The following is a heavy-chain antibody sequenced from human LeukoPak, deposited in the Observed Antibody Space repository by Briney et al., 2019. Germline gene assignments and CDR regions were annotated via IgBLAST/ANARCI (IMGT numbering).Heavy chain of an antibody. Sequence: SETLSLTCTVSGGSISSSSYYWGWIRQPPGKGLEWIGSIYYSGSTYYNPSLKSRVTISVDTSKNQFSLKLNSVTAADTAVYYCVRDRHWTNDWVFDYWGQGTLVTVSS. CDR1: GGSISSSSYY. CDR2: IYYSGST. J-gene: IGHJ4*02. CDR3: VRDRHWTNDWVFDY. V-gene: IGHV4-39*07. D-gene: IGHD1/OR15-1a*01.